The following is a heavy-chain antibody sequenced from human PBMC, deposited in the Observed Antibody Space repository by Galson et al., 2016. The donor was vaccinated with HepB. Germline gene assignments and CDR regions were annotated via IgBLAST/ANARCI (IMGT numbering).Heavy chain of an antibody. Sequence: SLRLSCAASGFTFRSYAMTWVRQAPGKGLEWVSEISNSGGRTYYADSVKGRFTISRGNSKNTLSLQMNSLTAEDTAVYYCAKDPNYYDSSGYIWGAFDIWGQGTMVTVSS. CDR2: ISNSGGRT. D-gene: IGHD3-22*01. CDR3: AKDPNYYDSSGYIWGAFDI. V-gene: IGHV3-23*01. J-gene: IGHJ3*02. CDR1: GFTFRSYA.